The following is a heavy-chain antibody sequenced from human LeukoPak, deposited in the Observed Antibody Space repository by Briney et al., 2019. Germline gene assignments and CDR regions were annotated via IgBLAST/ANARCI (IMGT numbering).Heavy chain of an antibody. Sequence: GGSLRLSCAASGFHISRYSMNWVRQAPGKGLEWVSFISSDSNVIHYADSVKGRFTVSRDNAKNSLYLQMDSLRVEDTALYYCARALYNSGWYPDYFDSWGQGTLVTVSS. CDR1: GFHISRYS. V-gene: IGHV3-21*01. CDR2: ISSDSNVI. D-gene: IGHD6-13*01. J-gene: IGHJ4*02. CDR3: ARALYNSGWYPDYFDS.